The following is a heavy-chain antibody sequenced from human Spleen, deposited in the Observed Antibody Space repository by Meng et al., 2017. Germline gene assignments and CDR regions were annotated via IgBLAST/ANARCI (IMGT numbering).Heavy chain of an antibody. V-gene: IGHV4-4*02. CDR2: IYHGGTT. CDR1: GGSISSSNP. Sequence: QVQLQESGPGLVKPSETLSLTCAVSGGSISSSNPWSWVRQPPGKGLEWIGEIYHGGTTSYNPSLKSRVTISVDRSKNQFSLNLSSVTAADTAVYYCARDLRAYSTSPFDYWGQGTLVTVSS. J-gene: IGHJ4*02. D-gene: IGHD6-6*01. CDR3: ARDLRAYSTSPFDY.